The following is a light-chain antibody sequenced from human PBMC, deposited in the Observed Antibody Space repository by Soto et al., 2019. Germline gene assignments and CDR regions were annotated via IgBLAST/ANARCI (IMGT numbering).Light chain of an antibody. CDR2: DDN. Sequence: QSVLTQPPSVSAAPGRRVTISCSGTSSNIASNYVSWYQQFPGTAPRLLIYDDNKRPSGIPDRFSASKSGTSATLGITGLQSGDEADYYCGTWDSSLSGGVFGTGTKVTVL. J-gene: IGLJ1*01. CDR3: GTWDSSLSGGV. CDR1: SSNIASNY. V-gene: IGLV1-51*01.